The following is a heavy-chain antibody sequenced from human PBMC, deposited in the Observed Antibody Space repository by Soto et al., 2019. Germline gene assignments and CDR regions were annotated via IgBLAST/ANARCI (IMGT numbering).Heavy chain of an antibody. CDR1: GFTFSSYA. CDR3: ARDASYCANALCYTAEYFQH. Sequence: GGSLRLSCAASGFTFSSYAMHWVRQAPGKGLEWVAVISYDGSLKYYADSVKGRFTISRDNSKNTLYLEMNSLRVEDTAVYYCARDASYCANALCYTAEYFQHWGQGTLVTVSS. D-gene: IGHD2-8*01. CDR2: ISYDGSLK. J-gene: IGHJ1*01. V-gene: IGHV3-30-3*01.